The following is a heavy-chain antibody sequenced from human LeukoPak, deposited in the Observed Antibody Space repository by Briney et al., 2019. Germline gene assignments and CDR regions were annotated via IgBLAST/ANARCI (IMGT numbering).Heavy chain of an antibody. CDR2: IYYSGST. CDR3: AKEKVIAVAGTLAFDY. V-gene: IGHV4-59*01. D-gene: IGHD6-19*01. J-gene: IGHJ4*02. CDR1: GGSINSFH. Sequence: PSETLSLTCTVSGGSINSFHWTWVRQPPGKGLEWIGYIYYSGSTNYNPSLQSRVTISVATSKNNFSLRLSSVTAADTAVYYCAKEKVIAVAGTLAFDYWGQGTLVTVSS.